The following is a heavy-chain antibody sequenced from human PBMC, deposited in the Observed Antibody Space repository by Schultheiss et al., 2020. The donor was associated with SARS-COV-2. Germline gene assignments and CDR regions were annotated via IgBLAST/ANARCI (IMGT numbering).Heavy chain of an antibody. CDR2: ISSSSSYI. CDR1: GFTFSSYW. Sequence: GGSLRLSCAASGFTFSSYWMHWVRQAPGKGLEWVSSISSSSSYIYYADSVKGRFTISRDNAKNTLYLQMNSLRAEDTAVYYCARDAPGIAAAGTPFAWGQGTLVTVSS. D-gene: IGHD6-13*01. V-gene: IGHV3-21*01. CDR3: ARDAPGIAAAGTPFA. J-gene: IGHJ5*02.